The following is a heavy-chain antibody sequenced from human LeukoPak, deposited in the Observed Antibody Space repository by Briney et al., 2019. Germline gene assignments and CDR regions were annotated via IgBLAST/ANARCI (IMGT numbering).Heavy chain of an antibody. CDR3: AKDAAGYCSSTSCFAFDY. Sequence: GGSLRLSCAASGFTFSSHAMSWVRQAPGKGLEWVSAISGSGGSTYYADSVKGRFTISRDNSKNTLYLQMNSLRAEDTAVYYCAKDAAGYCSSTSCFAFDYWGQGTLVTVSS. D-gene: IGHD2-2*01. CDR1: GFTFSSHA. J-gene: IGHJ4*02. CDR2: ISGSGGST. V-gene: IGHV3-23*01.